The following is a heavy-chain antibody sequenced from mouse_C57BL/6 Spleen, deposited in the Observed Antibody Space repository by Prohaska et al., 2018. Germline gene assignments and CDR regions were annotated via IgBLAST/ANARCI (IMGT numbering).Heavy chain of an antibody. CDR2: IYPRSGNN. CDR3: ARPVVADAMDY. V-gene: IGHV1-81*01. J-gene: IGHJ4*01. D-gene: IGHD1-1*01. Sequence: QVQLQQSGAELARPGASVKLYCKASGYTFTSYGISWVKQRTGQGLEWIGEIYPRSGNNYYNEKFKGKATLTADKSSSTAYMELRSMTSEDSAVYFCARPVVADAMDYWGQGTSVTVSS. CDR1: GYTFTSYG.